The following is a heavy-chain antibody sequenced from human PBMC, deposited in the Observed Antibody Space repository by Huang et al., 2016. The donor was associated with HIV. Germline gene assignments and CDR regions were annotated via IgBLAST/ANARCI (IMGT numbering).Heavy chain of an antibody. CDR2: INPNSGGT. CDR1: GYTFTGYY. V-gene: IGHV1-2*02. J-gene: IGHJ4*02. Sequence: QVQLVQSGAEVKKPGASVKVSCKASGYTFTGYYLHWVRQAPGQGLEWMGWINPNSGGTNYAQKCQGRVTMTRDTSISTAYRELSRLRSDDTAVYYCARSYGGSIDYWGQGTLVTVSS. CDR3: ARSYGGSIDY. D-gene: IGHD4-17*01.